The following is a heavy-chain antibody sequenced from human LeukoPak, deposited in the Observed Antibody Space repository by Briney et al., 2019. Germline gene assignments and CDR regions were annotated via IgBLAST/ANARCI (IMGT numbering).Heavy chain of an antibody. J-gene: IGHJ4*02. CDR2: IYYSGST. CDR1: GGSISSYY. Sequence: SETLSLTCTVSGGSISSYYWSWIRQPPGKGLEWIGYIYYSGSTNYTPSLKSRVTISVATSKNQFSLKLSSVTAADTAVYYWARFEAYSSYYFDYWGQGTLVTVSS. CDR3: ARFEAYSSYYFDY. D-gene: IGHD6-19*01. V-gene: IGHV4-59*01.